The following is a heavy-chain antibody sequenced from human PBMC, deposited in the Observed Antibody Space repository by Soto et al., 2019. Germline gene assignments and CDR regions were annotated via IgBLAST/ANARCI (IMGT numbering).Heavy chain of an antibody. J-gene: IGHJ6*02. V-gene: IGHV3-21*01. CDR2: ISSSSSYI. D-gene: IGHD3-22*01. Sequence: GESLKISCAASGFTFSSYSMNWVRQAPGKGLEWVSSISSSSSYIYYADSVKGRFTISRDNAKNSLYLQMNSLRAEDTAVYYCARYLGKYYDSSGYYPYYYGMDVWGQGTTVTVSS. CDR3: ARYLGKYYDSSGYYPYYYGMDV. CDR1: GFTFSSYS.